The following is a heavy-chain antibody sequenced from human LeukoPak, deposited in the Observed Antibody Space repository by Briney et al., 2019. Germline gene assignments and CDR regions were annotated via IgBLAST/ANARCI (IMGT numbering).Heavy chain of an antibody. CDR2: INPNSGGT. CDR1: GYTFTGYY. V-gene: IGHV1-2*02. CDR3: ARGPPVVVPAANVYGWFDP. Sequence: ASVKVSCKASGYTFTGYYMHWVRQAPGQGLEWMGWINPNSGGTNYAQKFQGRVTMTRDTSISTAYMELSRLRSDDTAVYYCARGPPVVVPAANVYGWFDPWGQGTLVTVSS. D-gene: IGHD2-2*01. J-gene: IGHJ5*02.